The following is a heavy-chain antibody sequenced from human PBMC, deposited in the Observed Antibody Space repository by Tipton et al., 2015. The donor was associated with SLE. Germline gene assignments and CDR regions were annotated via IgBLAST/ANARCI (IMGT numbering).Heavy chain of an antibody. CDR3: ATELFRGYTSGWGPDY. D-gene: IGHD6-19*01. V-gene: IGHV4-30-2*01. CDR2: IFHSGIT. CDR1: GASIGSGGYS. J-gene: IGHJ4*02. Sequence: TLSLTCAVSGASIGSGGYSWNWIRQPPGKGLQWIGYIFHSGITYYNPSLKSRVTMSVDRSKNQFSLRLTSVTAADTAVYYYATELFRGYTSGWGPDYWGQGTLVTVSS.